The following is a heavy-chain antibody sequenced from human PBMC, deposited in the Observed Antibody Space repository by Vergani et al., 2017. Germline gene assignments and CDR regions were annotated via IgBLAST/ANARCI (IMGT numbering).Heavy chain of an antibody. CDR1: TGSISSGGYY. Sequence: QVQLQESGPGLVKPPGTLCLTCTVSTGSISSGGYYWSWIRQHPGKGLEWIGSIHYSENTNYNPSLKTRVTISVDTSKNQFSLTLTSVTAADTAVYYCASDTHSGQRADRWGQGILVTVTS. J-gene: IGHJ5*02. V-gene: IGHV4-61*08. CDR3: ASDTHSGQRADR. D-gene: IGHD6-19*01. CDR2: IHYSENT.